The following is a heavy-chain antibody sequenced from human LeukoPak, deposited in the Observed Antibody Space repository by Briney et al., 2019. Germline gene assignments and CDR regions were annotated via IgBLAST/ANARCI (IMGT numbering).Heavy chain of an antibody. V-gene: IGHV4-59*02. Sequence: SETLSLTCTVSGASVSGYYWSWIRQSPGKGLEWVRYVSYSGKSIYNPSLKSRVTIAVESSKNQFSLKLTAVTAADTAVYYCARSCPVRYFDCEGMDVWGKGTTVIVSS. CDR1: GASVSGYY. J-gene: IGHJ6*03. CDR3: ARSCPVRYFDCEGMDV. D-gene: IGHD3-9*01. CDR2: VSYSGKS.